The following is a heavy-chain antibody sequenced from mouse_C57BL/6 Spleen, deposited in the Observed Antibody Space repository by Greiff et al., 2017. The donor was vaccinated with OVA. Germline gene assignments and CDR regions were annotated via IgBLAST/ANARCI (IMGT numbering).Heavy chain of an antibody. D-gene: IGHD2-4*01. CDR3: ARNYYDYWYFDV. Sequence: QVQLQQSGPGLVQPSQSLSITCTVSGFSLTSYGVHWVRQSPGKGLEWLGVIWSGGSTDYNAAFISRLGISKDNSKSQVFFKMNSLQADYTAIYYCARNYYDYWYFDVWGTGTTVTVSS. CDR1: GFSLTSYG. V-gene: IGHV2-2*01. CDR2: IWSGGST. J-gene: IGHJ1*03.